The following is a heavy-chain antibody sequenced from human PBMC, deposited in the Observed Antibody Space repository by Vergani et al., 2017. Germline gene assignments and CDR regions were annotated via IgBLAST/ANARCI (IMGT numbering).Heavy chain of an antibody. CDR3: ARPLGPALFWSDQDAFDI. J-gene: IGHJ3*02. CDR2: IYYSGST. CDR1: GGSISSSSYY. V-gene: IGHV4-39*01. D-gene: IGHD3-3*01. Sequence: QLQLQESGPGLVKPSETLSLTCTVSGGSISSSSYYWGWIRQPPGKGLEWIGSIYYSGSTYYNPSLKRRVTISVDTSKNQFSLKLSCVTAADTAVYYCARPLGPALFWSDQDAFDIWGQGTMVTVSS.